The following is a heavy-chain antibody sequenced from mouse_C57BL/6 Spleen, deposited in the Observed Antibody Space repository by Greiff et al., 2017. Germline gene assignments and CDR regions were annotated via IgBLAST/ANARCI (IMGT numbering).Heavy chain of an antibody. J-gene: IGHJ2*01. D-gene: IGHD1-1*01. CDR3: AKDYYGSSYRRGFDY. Sequence: QVPLQQSGAELVRPGSSVKLSCKASGYTFTSYWMNWVKQRPIQGLEWIGNIDPSDSETHSNQKFKDKATFTVAKSSSKAYMQLRSLTSEDSAVYYCAKDYYGSSYRRGFDYWGQGTTLTVSS. V-gene: IGHV1-52*01. CDR2: IDPSDSET. CDR1: GYTFTSYW.